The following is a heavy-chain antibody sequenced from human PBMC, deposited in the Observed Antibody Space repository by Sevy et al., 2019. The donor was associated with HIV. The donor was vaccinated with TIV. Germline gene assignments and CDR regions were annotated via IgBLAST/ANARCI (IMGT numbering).Heavy chain of an antibody. J-gene: IGHJ4*02. CDR3: ARDQTAARKGLDY. CDR2: INVGNGNT. Sequence: ASVKVSCKASGYTFTNYALHWVRQAPGQSLEWMGWINVGNGNTRYSQKFQDRFTITRGTSASTAYMELNSLTSEDMAVYYCARDQTAARKGLDYWGQGTLVTVSS. D-gene: IGHD2-15*01. CDR1: GYTFTNYA. V-gene: IGHV1-3*01.